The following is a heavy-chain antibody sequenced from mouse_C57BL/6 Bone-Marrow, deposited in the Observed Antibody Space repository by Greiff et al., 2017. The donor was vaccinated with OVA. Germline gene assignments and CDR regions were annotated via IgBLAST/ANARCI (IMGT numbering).Heavy chain of an antibody. Sequence: QVQLQQSDAELVKPGASVKISCKVSGYTFTDHTIHWMRQRGGVGLEWIGYIEPSDGSTKCNEKFKGKATLTADKSSSTAYMQLNSLTSEDSAVYFCARSDGYDGGAIYYAMDYWGQGTSVTVSS. J-gene: IGHJ4*01. CDR3: ARSDGYDGGAIYYAMDY. CDR1: GYTFTDHT. D-gene: IGHD2-2*01. CDR2: IEPSDGST. V-gene: IGHV1-78*01.